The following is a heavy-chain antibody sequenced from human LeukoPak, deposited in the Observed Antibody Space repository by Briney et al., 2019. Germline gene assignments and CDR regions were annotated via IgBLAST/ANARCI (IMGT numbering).Heavy chain of an antibody. CDR1: GFTFGSYT. V-gene: IGHV3-48*02. Sequence: GGSLRLSCAVSGFTFGSYTMNWVRQAPGKGLEWVSHISSTSTTYYADSVKGRFTTSRDNAKNLLYLQMNSLRDEDTAVYYCARDAEDGYKNLLNFDYWGQGTLVTVSS. CDR3: ARDAEDGYKNLLNFDY. J-gene: IGHJ4*02. CDR2: ISSTSTT. D-gene: IGHD5-24*01.